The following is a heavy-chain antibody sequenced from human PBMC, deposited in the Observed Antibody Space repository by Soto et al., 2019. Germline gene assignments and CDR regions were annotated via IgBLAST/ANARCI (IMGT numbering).Heavy chain of an antibody. Sequence: QVQLQESGPGLVKPSQTLSLTCSVSGASATTHDYYWAWIRQHPGKGLEWIGYAYYAGTTYYNPSLKSRAAISVETSSNRFSLNLTSVTAADTAVYYCARAALYNRGHCWFDPWGQGTLVTVSS. CDR2: AYYAGTT. CDR1: GASATTHDYY. D-gene: IGHD1-1*01. CDR3: ARAALYNRGHCWFDP. J-gene: IGHJ5*02. V-gene: IGHV4-31*03.